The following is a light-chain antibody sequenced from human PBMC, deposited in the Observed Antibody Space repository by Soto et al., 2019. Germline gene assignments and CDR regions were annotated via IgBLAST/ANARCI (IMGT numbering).Light chain of an antibody. Sequence: EIVMPQSPATLSVSPGERATLSCRASQSVSSNLAWYQQKLGQAPRLLIYGASTRATGIPARFSGSGSGTEFILTISSLQSEDFAVYYCQQYNNWPPLTFGQGTRLEIK. V-gene: IGKV3D-15*01. CDR1: QSVSSN. CDR2: GAS. CDR3: QQYNNWPPLT. J-gene: IGKJ5*01.